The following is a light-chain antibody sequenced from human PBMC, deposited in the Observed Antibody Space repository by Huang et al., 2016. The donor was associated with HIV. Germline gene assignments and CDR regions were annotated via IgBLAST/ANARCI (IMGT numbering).Light chain of an antibody. Sequence: EILMTQSPATLSVAPGERATLACRASQSVNNNLAWYQYKLGQAPRLRIYSVSTRATGVSVRFSGSGSGTDFTLTISGLQSEDFALYFCQQYDDWPLTFGGGTQVEIK. CDR3: QQYDDWPLT. CDR2: SVS. V-gene: IGKV3-15*01. J-gene: IGKJ4*01. CDR1: QSVNNN.